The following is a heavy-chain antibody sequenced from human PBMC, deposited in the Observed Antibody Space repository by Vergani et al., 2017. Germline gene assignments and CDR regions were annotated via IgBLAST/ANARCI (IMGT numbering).Heavy chain of an antibody. CDR1: GFTFSSYA. D-gene: IGHD3-10*01. CDR3: ARSGVTMVRGVIIPXDDY. CDR2: ITYDGSNK. Sequence: QVQLVESGGGVVQPGRSLRLSCAASGFTFSSYAMHWVRQAPGKGLEWVAVITYDGSNKYYADSVKGRFTISRDNSKNTLYLQMNSLRAEDTAVYYCARSGVTMVRGVIIPXDDYWGQGTLVTVSS. V-gene: IGHV3-30-3*01. J-gene: IGHJ4*02.